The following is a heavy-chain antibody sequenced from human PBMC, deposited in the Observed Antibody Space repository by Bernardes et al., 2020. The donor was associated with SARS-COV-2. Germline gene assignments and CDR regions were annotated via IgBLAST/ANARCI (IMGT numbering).Heavy chain of an antibody. J-gene: IGHJ4*02. Sequence: WGSLRLSCAASGFTFNTYAMGWVRQDPGKWLEWVSGVSDIGRSTYYADSVKGRFTISRDNSKNTVYLQMNSLRAEDTALYYCARPIRAYTYGPFDYWGQGTLVTVSS. D-gene: IGHD5-18*01. CDR2: VSDIGRST. CDR1: GFTFNTYA. CDR3: ARPIRAYTYGPFDY. V-gene: IGHV3-23*01.